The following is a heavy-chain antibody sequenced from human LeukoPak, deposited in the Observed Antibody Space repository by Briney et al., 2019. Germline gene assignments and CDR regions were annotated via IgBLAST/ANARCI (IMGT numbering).Heavy chain of an antibody. J-gene: IGHJ1*01. Sequence: GGSLRLFXAASGFIFRTYSMNWVRQAPGKGLEWVSSISSSSKHMYYADSVKGRFSISRDDAKNSLFLQMNGLRAEDTAVYYCVRDMTTTTTCYLQHWGQGTLVTVSS. CDR3: VRDMTTTTTCYLQH. CDR2: ISSSSKHM. CDR1: GFIFRTYS. D-gene: IGHD4-17*01. V-gene: IGHV3-21*01.